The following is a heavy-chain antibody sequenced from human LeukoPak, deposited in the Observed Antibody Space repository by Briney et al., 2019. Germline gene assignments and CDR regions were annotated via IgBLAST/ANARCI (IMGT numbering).Heavy chain of an antibody. CDR2: IYHSGST. D-gene: IGHD3-3*01. Sequence: SQTLSLTCAVSGGSISSGGYSWSWIRQPPGKGLEWIGYIYHSGSTYYNPSLKSRVTISVDRSKNQFSLKLSSVTAADTAVYYCARLSTIDGTDVWGQGTTVTVSS. CDR3: ARLSTIDGTDV. J-gene: IGHJ6*02. V-gene: IGHV4-30-2*01. CDR1: GGSISSGGYS.